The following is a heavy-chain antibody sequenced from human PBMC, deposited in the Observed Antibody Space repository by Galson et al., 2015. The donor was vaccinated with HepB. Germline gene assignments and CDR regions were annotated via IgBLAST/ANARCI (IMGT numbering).Heavy chain of an antibody. CDR3: ARDQYYDFWSGYPRYYYYYYMDV. Sequence: SVKVSCKASGYTFTSYHMHWVRQAPGQGLEWMGIINPSGGSTSYAQKFQGRVTMTRDTSTSTVYMELSSLRSEDTAVYYCARDQYYDFWSGYPRYYYYYYMDVWGKGTAVTVSS. D-gene: IGHD3-3*01. J-gene: IGHJ6*03. CDR1: GYTFTSYH. CDR2: INPSGGST. V-gene: IGHV1-46*01.